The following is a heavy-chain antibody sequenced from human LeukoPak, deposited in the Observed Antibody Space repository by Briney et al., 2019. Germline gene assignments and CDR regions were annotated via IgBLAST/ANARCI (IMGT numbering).Heavy chain of an antibody. CDR2: IKSKTDGGTT. D-gene: IGHD3-10*01. J-gene: IGHJ4*02. CDR1: GFTLSNAW. Sequence: GGSLRLSCAASGFTLSNAWMSWVRQAPGKGLEWVGRIKSKTDGGTTDYAAPVKGRVTISRDDSKNTLYLQMNSLKTEDTAVYYCTTDPFQLWFGELLTQRPIDYWGQGTLVTVSS. V-gene: IGHV3-15*01. CDR3: TTDPFQLWFGELLTQRPIDY.